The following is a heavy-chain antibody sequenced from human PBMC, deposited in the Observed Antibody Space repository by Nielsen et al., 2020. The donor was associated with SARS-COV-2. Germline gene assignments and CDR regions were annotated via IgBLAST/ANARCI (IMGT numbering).Heavy chain of an antibody. Sequence: GGSLRLSCAASGFTFSDYAMAWVRQAPGKGLEWVSVIKTSGGSTYYADSVKGRCTTSRDNSKNTLYLQMNSLKTEETAVYYCTRVYYYGSGSLDYWGQGTLVTVSS. J-gene: IGHJ4*02. D-gene: IGHD3-10*01. CDR1: GFTFSDYA. CDR3: TRVYYYGSGSLDY. V-gene: IGHV3-23*01. CDR2: IKTSGGST.